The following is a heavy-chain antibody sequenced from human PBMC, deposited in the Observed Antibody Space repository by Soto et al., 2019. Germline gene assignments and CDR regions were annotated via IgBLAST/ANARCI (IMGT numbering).Heavy chain of an antibody. D-gene: IGHD3-22*01. CDR1: GGSISSYY. J-gene: IGHJ5*02. Sequence: SETLSLTCTVSGGSISSYYWSWIRQPPGKGLEWIGYIYYSGSTNYNPSLKSRVTISVDTSKNQFSLKLSSVTAADTAVYYCARWGYYYDSSGYYYLPFDPWGQGTLVTVS. CDR3: ARWGYYYDSSGYYYLPFDP. V-gene: IGHV4-59*08. CDR2: IYYSGST.